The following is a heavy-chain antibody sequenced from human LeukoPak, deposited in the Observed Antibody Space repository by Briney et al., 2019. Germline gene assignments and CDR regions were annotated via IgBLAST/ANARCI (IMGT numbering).Heavy chain of an antibody. CDR1: GGTFSSYA. D-gene: IGHD3-22*01. CDR2: IIPILGIA. CDR3: ARSEDSSGYYFDY. V-gene: IGHV1-69*04. Sequence: GASVKVSCKASGGTFSSYAISWVRQAPGQGREWMGRIIPILGIANYAQKFQGRVTITADKSTSTAYMELSSLRSEDTAVYYCARSEDSSGYYFDYWGQGTLVTVSS. J-gene: IGHJ4*02.